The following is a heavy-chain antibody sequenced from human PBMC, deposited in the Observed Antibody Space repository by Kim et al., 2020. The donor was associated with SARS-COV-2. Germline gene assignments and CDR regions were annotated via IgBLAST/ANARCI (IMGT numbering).Heavy chain of an antibody. Sequence: SETLSLTCTVSGYSISSGYYWGWIRQPPGKGLEWIGSIYHSGSTYYNPSLKSRVTISVDTSKNQFSLKLSSVTAADTAVYYCARVSDMMGAFDIWGQGT. CDR2: IYHSGST. CDR3: ARVSDMMGAFDI. J-gene: IGHJ3*02. D-gene: IGHD3-16*01. V-gene: IGHV4-38-2*02. CDR1: GYSISSGYY.